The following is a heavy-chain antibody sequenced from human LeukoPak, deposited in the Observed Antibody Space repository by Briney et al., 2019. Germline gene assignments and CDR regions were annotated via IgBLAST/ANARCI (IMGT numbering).Heavy chain of an antibody. CDR3: ANGYSSGLLTDY. CDR2: INSDGSST. J-gene: IGHJ4*02. Sequence: GRSLRLSCAASGFTFSSYGMHWVRQAPGKGLVWVSRINSDGSSTSYADSVKGRFTISRDNAKNTLYLQMNSLRAEDTAVYYCANGYSSGLLTDYWGQGTLVTVSS. CDR1: GFTFSSYG. V-gene: IGHV3-74*01. D-gene: IGHD6-19*01.